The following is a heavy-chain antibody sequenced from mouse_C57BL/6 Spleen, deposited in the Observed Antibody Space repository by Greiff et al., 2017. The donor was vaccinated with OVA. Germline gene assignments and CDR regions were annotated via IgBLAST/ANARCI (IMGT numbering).Heavy chain of an antibody. J-gene: IGHJ4*01. V-gene: IGHV1-50*01. CDR2: IDPSDSYT. CDR3: ARSGHSYAMDY. Sequence: VQLQQSGAELVKPGASVKLSCKASGYTFTSYWMQWVKQRPGQGLEWIGEIDPSDSYTNYNQKFKGKATLTVDTSSSTAYMQLSSLTSEDSAVYYCARSGHSYAMDYWGQGTSVTVSS. CDR1: GYTFTSYW.